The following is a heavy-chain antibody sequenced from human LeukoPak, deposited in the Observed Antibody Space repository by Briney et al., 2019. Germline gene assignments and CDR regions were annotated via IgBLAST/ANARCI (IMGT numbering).Heavy chain of an antibody. Sequence: SETLSLTCTVSGGSISSSSYYWGWIRQPPGKGLEWIGSIYYSGSTYYNPSLKSRVTISVDTSKNQFSLKLSSVTAADTAVYYCATRARSYYDSSGYYSWGQRTLVTVSS. V-gene: IGHV4-39*01. CDR3: ATRARSYYDSSGYYS. CDR1: GGSISSSSYY. D-gene: IGHD3-22*01. CDR2: IYYSGST. J-gene: IGHJ4*02.